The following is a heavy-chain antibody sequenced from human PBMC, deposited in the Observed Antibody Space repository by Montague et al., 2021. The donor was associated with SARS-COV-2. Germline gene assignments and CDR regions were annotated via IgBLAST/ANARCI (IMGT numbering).Heavy chain of an antibody. CDR3: ARDHDYGDY. J-gene: IGHJ4*02. CDR2: INVDGSET. CDR1: GFTFSSYW. V-gene: IGHV3-7*01. Sequence: SLRLSCAASGFTFSSYWMAWARQAPGKGLEWVANINVDGSETYYVDSMKGRFTISRGNAQNSLYLQMSSLTAEDTAVYYCARDHDYGDYWGQGTLVTVSS.